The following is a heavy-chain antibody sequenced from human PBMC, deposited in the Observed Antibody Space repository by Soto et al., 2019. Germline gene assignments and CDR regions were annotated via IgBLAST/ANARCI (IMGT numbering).Heavy chain of an antibody. CDR3: MLGSGWKDFDY. Sequence: QLQLQESGPGLVKPSETLSLTCTVSGRSITSSSYYWGWIRQPPGKGLEWIGNIYYSGSTYYNPSLKSRVTISVDTSKNQFSLKLSSVTAADTAVYYCMLGSGWKDFDYWGQGTLVTVSS. J-gene: IGHJ4*02. CDR1: GRSITSSSYY. CDR2: IYYSGST. D-gene: IGHD3-22*01. V-gene: IGHV4-39*01.